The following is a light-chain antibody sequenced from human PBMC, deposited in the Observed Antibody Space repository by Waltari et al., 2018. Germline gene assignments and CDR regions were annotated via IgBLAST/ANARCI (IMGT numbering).Light chain of an antibody. V-gene: IGLV3-25*03. J-gene: IGLJ3*02. CDR2: KNT. CDR3: QSADISSSYRV. Sequence: SHDLTQPPSVSVSPGQTARITCYGDALPKQYAYWFQKKPGQAPGLVIYKNTERPSGIPGRFSGSSSGTTVTLTISGVQADDEADYYCQSADISSSYRVFGGGTKLSVL. CDR1: ALPKQY.